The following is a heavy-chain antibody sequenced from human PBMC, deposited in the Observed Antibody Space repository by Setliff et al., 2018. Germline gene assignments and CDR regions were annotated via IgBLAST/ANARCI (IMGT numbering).Heavy chain of an antibody. D-gene: IGHD3-3*02. J-gene: IGHJ6*03. Sequence: PGESLKISCAASGFNFGAYVLHWVRQAPGKGLEWVALISYDATIKYSADVLEGRFTISRDNSRNTVYLQMNSLRGEDTAVYYCARDRIGPFLSYMDAWGKGTTVTVSS. CDR1: GFNFGAYV. V-gene: IGHV3-30*03. CDR2: ISYDATIK. CDR3: ARDRIGPFLSYMDA.